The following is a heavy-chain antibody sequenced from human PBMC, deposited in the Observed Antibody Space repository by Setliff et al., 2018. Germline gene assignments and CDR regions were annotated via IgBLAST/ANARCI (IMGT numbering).Heavy chain of an antibody. CDR3: ARDSGSGFLDY. Sequence: SVKVSCKASGGTFSSYAISWVRQAPGQGLEWMGGIIPIFGTANYAQKFQGRVTITADESTSTAYMELSSLRSDDTAVYYCARDSGSGFLDYWGQGTLVTVSS. CDR2: IIPIFGTA. D-gene: IGHD3-10*01. V-gene: IGHV1-69*13. J-gene: IGHJ4*02. CDR1: GGTFSSYA.